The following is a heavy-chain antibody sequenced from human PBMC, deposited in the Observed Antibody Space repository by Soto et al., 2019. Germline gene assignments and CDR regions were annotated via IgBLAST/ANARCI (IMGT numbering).Heavy chain of an antibody. CDR3: ARGGNYCTNGVCSFCGVDV. CDR2: ISAYNGNT. Sequence: QVQLVQTGAEVKKPGASVKVSCKASGYTFTSYGISWVRQAPGQGLEWMGCISAYNGNTNYAQKFQGRVTMTTATSTSRAYMGLRSLRCDDTAVYYCARGGNYCTNGVCSFCGVDVWGQGTTVTVSS. V-gene: IGHV1-18*01. J-gene: IGHJ6*02. CDR1: GYTFTSYG. D-gene: IGHD2-8*01.